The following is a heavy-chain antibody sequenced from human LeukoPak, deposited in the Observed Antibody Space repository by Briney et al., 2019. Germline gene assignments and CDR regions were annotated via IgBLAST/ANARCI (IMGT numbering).Heavy chain of an antibody. Sequence: PGGSLRLSCAASGFTFSSYGMHWVRQAPGKGLEWVAVIWYDGSNKYYADSVKGRFTISRDNSKNTLYLQMNSLRAEDTAVYYCARKKIDYDFWSGYYSPISYYYYGMDVWGQGTTVTVSS. J-gene: IGHJ6*02. V-gene: IGHV3-33*01. CDR1: GFTFSSYG. CDR3: ARKKIDYDFWSGYYSPISYYYYGMDV. D-gene: IGHD3-3*01. CDR2: IWYDGSNK.